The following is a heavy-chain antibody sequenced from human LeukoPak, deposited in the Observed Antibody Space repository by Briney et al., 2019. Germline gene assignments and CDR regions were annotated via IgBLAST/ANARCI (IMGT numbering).Heavy chain of an antibody. CDR1: GFNFSTYG. CDR2: ISVSGVLT. CDR3: AKDPNSGSYGGDAFDY. V-gene: IGHV3-23*01. D-gene: IGHD1-26*01. J-gene: IGHJ4*02. Sequence: GGSLRLSCAASGFNFSTYGMSWVRQAPGKGLEWVSGISVSGVLTKHADSVKGRFTISRDNSKNTLYLQMNSLRAEDTAVYYCAKDPNSGSYGGDAFDYWGQGTLVTVSS.